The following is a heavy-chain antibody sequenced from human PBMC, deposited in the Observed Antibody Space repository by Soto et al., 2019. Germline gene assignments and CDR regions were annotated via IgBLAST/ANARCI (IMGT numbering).Heavy chain of an antibody. V-gene: IGHV4-31*03. J-gene: IGHJ5*02. CDR1: GGSISSGDYY. CDR3: ARWWSGSRQRFDP. CDR2: IYYSGST. Sequence: QVQLQESGPGLVKPSQTLSLTCTVSGGSISSGDYYWSWIRQHPGKGLEWIGYIYYSGSTYYNPSLQVRVTXSXDXXKNRFSRKLSSVSAADKALYSCARWWSGSRQRFDPWGKGTLVTVSS. D-gene: IGHD3-3*01.